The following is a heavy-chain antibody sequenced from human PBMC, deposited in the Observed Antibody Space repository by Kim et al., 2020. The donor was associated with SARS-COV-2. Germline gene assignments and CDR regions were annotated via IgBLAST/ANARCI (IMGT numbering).Heavy chain of an antibody. J-gene: IGHJ4*02. CDR2: ISYDGSNK. CDR3: AKGALRFLEWSNFDY. V-gene: IGHV3-30*18. Sequence: GGSLRLSCAASGFTFSSYGMHWVRQAPGKGLEWVAVISYDGSNKYYADSVKGRFTISRDNSKNTLYLQMNSLRAEDTAVYYCAKGALRFLEWSNFDYWGQGTLVTVSS. CDR1: GFTFSSYG. D-gene: IGHD3-3*01.